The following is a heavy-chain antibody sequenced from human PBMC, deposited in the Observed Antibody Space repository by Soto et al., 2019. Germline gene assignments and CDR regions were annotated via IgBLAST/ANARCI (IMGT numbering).Heavy chain of an antibody. CDR1: GGTFSSYA. CDR2: IIPIFGTA. V-gene: IGHV1-69*13. J-gene: IGHJ3*02. Sequence: SVKVSCKASGGTFSSYAISWVRQAPGQGLEWMGGIIPIFGTANYAQKFQGRVTITADASTSTAYMELSSLRSEDTAVYCCASVNSGSYFVLYAFDICGEVKMVTVS. D-gene: IGHD1-26*01. CDR3: ASVNSGSYFVLYAFDI.